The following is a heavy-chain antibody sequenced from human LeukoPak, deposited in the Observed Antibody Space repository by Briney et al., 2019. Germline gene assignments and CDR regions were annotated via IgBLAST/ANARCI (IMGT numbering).Heavy chain of an antibody. CDR1: AFTFSGYS. D-gene: IGHD6-19*01. J-gene: IGHJ4*02. CDR3: ARIAVADNLFDY. V-gene: IGHV3-21*01. Sequence: GGSLRLSCAASAFTFSGYSMAWVRQAPGKGLEWVSSISSSGTYIYYADSVKGRFTISRDNAKNSLYLQMNSLRAEDTAVYYCARIAVADNLFDYWGQGTLVTVSS. CDR2: ISSSGTYI.